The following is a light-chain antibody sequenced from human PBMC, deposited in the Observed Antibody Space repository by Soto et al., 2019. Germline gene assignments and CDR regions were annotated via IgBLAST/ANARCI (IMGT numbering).Light chain of an antibody. Sequence: DIQMTQSPSSLSASVGDRVTITCRASQSISTYLVWYQQKPGKAPKLLIYDAASVDSGVPSRFSGSGSGTDFTLTISSLQPEDFATYYCQQTYSIQWTFGQGTKVEIQ. V-gene: IGKV1-39*01. CDR3: QQTYSIQWT. CDR1: QSISTY. CDR2: DAA. J-gene: IGKJ1*01.